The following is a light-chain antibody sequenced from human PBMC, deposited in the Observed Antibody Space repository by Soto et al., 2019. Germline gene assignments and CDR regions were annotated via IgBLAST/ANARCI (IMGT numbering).Light chain of an antibody. CDR1: QSVSSSY. Sequence: EIVLTQSPGPLSLSPGERATLSCRASQSVSSSYLAWYQQKPGQAPRLLNYGASSRATGIPDRFSGSGSGTDFTLTISRLEPEDFAVYYCQQYVSSPYTFGQGTKLEIK. V-gene: IGKV3-20*01. J-gene: IGKJ2*01. CDR2: GAS. CDR3: QQYVSSPYT.